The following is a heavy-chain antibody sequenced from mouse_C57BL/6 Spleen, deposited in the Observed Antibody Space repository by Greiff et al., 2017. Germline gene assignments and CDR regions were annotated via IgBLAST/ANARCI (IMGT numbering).Heavy chain of an antibody. CDR1: GYAFSSSW. D-gene: IGHD3-3*01. J-gene: IGHJ2*01. CDR2: IYPGAGDT. V-gene: IGHV1-82*01. CDR3: AREDSGSRPFDY. Sequence: VKLQESGPELVKPGASVKISCKASGYAFSSSWMNWVKQRPGKGLEWIGRIYPGAGDTNYTGKFTGKATLTADKSSSTAYLLLSSLTAEDSAVYFCAREDSGSRPFDYWGQGTTLTVSS.